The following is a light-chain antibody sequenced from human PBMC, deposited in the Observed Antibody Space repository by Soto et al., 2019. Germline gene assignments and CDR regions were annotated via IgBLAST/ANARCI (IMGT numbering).Light chain of an antibody. J-gene: IGKJ1*01. CDR3: QQRYTTPWT. V-gene: IGKV1-39*01. CDR1: QSVHNY. Sequence: DIQMTQSPSSLSASVGDRVTITCRASQSVHNYRNWYQQKPGKAPKLLIYAASSLQSGVPSRFSCSQSGTYFNLTISSLQPEDFATYHCQQRYTTPWTFGQGTKVEIK. CDR2: AAS.